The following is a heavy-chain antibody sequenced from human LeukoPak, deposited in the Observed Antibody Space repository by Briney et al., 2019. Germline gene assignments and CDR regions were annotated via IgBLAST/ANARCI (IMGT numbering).Heavy chain of an antibody. CDR2: FSDSGGNT. Sequence: PGVSLRLSCAASGYTFSSYAMSWVPQSRGKGLEWVSGFSDSGGNTYYADSVKRRLFISRDNSRDTLHLQVNSLRAEDTRVYYCAKVLSVYGYFDYWNQGTLVTVSS. J-gene: IGHJ4*02. D-gene: IGHD5/OR15-5a*01. CDR1: GYTFSSYA. CDR3: AKVLSVYGYFDY. V-gene: IGHV3-23*01.